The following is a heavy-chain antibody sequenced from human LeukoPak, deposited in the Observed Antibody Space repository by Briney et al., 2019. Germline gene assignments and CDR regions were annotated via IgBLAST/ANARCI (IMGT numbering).Heavy chain of an antibody. CDR3: AKGGTYYYDSSGSTLFDY. J-gene: IGHJ4*02. D-gene: IGHD3-22*01. Sequence: GGSLRLSCAASGFTFDDYAMHWVQQAPGKGLEWVSGISWNSGSIGYADSVKGRFTISRDNAKNSLYLQMNSLRAEDTALYYCAKGGTYYYDSSGSTLFDYWGQGTLVTVSS. CDR1: GFTFDDYA. CDR2: ISWNSGSI. V-gene: IGHV3-9*01.